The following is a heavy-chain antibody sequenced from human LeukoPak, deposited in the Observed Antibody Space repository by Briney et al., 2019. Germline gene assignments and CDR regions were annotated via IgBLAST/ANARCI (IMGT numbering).Heavy chain of an antibody. CDR2: ISSGGII. CDR3: GAGRQFVGAFDI. Sequence: GGSLRLSCAASGFTFSTYGMYWVRQAPGKGLEWVSYISSGGIIKYADSVKGQFTISRDDAKKSLYLQMNSLRAEDTAIYYCGAGRQFVGAFDIWGKGTLVTVSS. D-gene: IGHD3-10*01. V-gene: IGHV3-48*04. CDR1: GFTFSTYG. J-gene: IGHJ3*02.